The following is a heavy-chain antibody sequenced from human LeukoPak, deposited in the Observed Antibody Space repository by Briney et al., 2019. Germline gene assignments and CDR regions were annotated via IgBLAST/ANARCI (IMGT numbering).Heavy chain of an antibody. CDR1: GGSFSGYY. D-gene: IGHD1-26*01. CDR2: INHSGST. Sequence: SETLSLTCAVYGGSFSGYYWSWIRQPPGKGLEWIGEINHSGSTNYNPSLKSRVTISVDTSKNQFSLKLSSVTAADTAVYYCARGTRKLHYWGQGTLVTVSS. V-gene: IGHV4-34*01. CDR3: ARGTRKLHY. J-gene: IGHJ4*02.